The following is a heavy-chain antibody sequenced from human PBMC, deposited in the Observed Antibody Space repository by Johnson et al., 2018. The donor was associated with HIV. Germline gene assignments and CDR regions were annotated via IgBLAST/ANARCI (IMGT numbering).Heavy chain of an antibody. CDR3: ARGGSIAARREAFDI. CDR1: GFTFSSYA. D-gene: IGHD6-6*01. V-gene: IGHV3-30*04. CDR2: ISYEGSNK. J-gene: IGHJ3*02. Sequence: QVQLVESGGGVVQPGRSLRLSCAASGFTFSSYAMHWVRQAPGKGLEWVAVISYEGSNKYYADSVKGRFTISRDNSKNTLYLQMNSLRAEDTGVYYCARGGSIAARREAFDIWGQGTMVTVSS.